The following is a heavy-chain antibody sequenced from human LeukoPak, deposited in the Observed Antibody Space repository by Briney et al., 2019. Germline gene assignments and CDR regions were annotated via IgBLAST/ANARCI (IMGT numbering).Heavy chain of an antibody. D-gene: IGHD4-17*01. CDR3: ARTATTTTVTTYWFTP. V-gene: IGHV1-69*04. J-gene: IGHJ5*02. Sequence: SVKVSCKASGGTFSSYAISWVRQAPGQGLEWMGRIIPILGIANYAQKFQGRVTITADKSTSTAYMELSSLRSEDTAVYYCARTATTTTVTTYWFTPGAREPWSPSPQ. CDR2: IIPILGIA. CDR1: GGTFSSYA.